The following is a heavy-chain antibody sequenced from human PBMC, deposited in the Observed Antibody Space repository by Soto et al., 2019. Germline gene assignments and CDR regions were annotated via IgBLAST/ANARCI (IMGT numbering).Heavy chain of an antibody. D-gene: IGHD3-9*01. J-gene: IGHJ4*02. CDR2: ISWNSDNI. CDR1: AFNFRNLG. Sequence: GGSLRLPCSASAFNFRNLGIHWVRQAPRKGLEWVSGISWNSDNIGYADSVKGRFTISRDNAKKSLYLQMNSLRAEDTALYYCFSGRGYDIYTGYYPYFDYWGQGTLVTVSS. CDR3: FSGRGYDIYTGYYPYFDY. V-gene: IGHV3-9*01.